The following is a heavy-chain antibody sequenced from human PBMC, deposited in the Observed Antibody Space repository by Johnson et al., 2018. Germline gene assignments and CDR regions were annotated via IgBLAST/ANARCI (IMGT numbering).Heavy chain of an antibody. Sequence: VQLVQSGGGLVQPGGSLRLSCSASGFTLRDYYIDWVRQAPGKGLEWFGRSRNKANSYTTEYAASVKGRFTLSRDDAKNPVHLQMNSLKTEDTAVYYCGSLDASDIWGQGTMVTVSS. CDR1: GFTLRDYY. V-gene: IGHV3-72*01. CDR2: SRNKANSYTT. J-gene: IGHJ3*02. CDR3: GSLDASDI.